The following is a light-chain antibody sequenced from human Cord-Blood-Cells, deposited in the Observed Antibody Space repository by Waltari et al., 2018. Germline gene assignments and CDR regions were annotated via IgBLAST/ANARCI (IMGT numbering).Light chain of an antibody. CDR3: QAWDSSYVV. J-gene: IGLJ2*01. Sequence: SYELTQPPSVSVSPGQTASITCSGDKLGAKYACWYQQKPGQSPVLVIYQDSKRPSGIPERFYGSNSGNTATLTISGTQAMDEADYYCQAWDSSYVVFGGGTKLTVL. CDR1: KLGAKY. CDR2: QDS. V-gene: IGLV3-1*01.